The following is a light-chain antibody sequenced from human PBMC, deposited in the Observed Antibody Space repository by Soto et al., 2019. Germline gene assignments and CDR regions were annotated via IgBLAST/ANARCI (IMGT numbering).Light chain of an antibody. CDR1: ETISTF. CDR2: GAS. V-gene: IGKV1-39*01. Sequence: DIQLTQSPSSLSASLGDSITITCRASETISTFLNWYQVQPGKAPRLLVYGASYLQVGVPVRFRGSGSGTLFTLTIDNLQREDVASYFCQQYFSAVLTFGGGTRVDI. J-gene: IGKJ4*01. CDR3: QQYFSAVLT.